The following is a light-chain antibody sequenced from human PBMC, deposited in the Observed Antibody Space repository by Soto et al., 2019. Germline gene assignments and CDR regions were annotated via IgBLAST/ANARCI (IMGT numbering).Light chain of an antibody. J-gene: IGLJ1*01. V-gene: IGLV2-23*02. CDR2: EVS. Sequence: QTVLTQPASESGSPGQSITISCTGTSSDVGSYNLVSWYQQHPGKAPKLMIYEVSKRPSGVSNRFSGSKSGNTASLTISGLQAEDEADYYCCSYAGSSTPYVFGTGTKVTVL. CDR1: SSDVGSYNL. CDR3: CSYAGSSTPYV.